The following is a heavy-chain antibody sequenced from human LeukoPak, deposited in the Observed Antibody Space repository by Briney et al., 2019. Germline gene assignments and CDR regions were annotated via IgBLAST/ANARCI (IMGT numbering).Heavy chain of an antibody. CDR2: ISYNGEQT. J-gene: IGHJ4*02. CDR3: ARDPSVGGFSGSELDF. CDR1: GFTFSQYF. D-gene: IGHD3-22*01. Sequence: GGSLRLSWAGSGFTFSQYFRHWVRQAPGKGLEYLSVISYNGEQTYYSKSVTGRFTISRDNSKNMLYLQMGSLRPEDTAVYFCARDPSVGGFSGSELDFWGQGTLVTVSS. V-gene: IGHV3-64*01.